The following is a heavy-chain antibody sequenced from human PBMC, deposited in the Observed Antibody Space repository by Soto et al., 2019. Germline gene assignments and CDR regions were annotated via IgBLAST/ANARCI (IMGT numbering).Heavy chain of an antibody. CDR2: ISSSSSTI. Sequence: GGSLRLSCAASGFTFSSYSMNWVRQAPGKGLEWVSYISSSSSTIYYADSVKGRFTISRDNAKNSLYLQMNSLRAEDTAVYYCARGALLWFGELYYYYGMDVWGQGTTVTVSS. CDR3: ARGALLWFGELYYYYGMDV. J-gene: IGHJ6*02. D-gene: IGHD3-10*01. CDR1: GFTFSSYS. V-gene: IGHV3-48*04.